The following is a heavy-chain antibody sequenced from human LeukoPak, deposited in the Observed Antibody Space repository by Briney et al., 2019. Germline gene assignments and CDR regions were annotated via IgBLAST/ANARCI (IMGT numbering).Heavy chain of an antibody. CDR2: ISSSGRKI. D-gene: IGHD2-15*01. Sequence: PWGSLRLSCAVSGFIFSDYEMNWVRQAPGKGLEWVSYISSSGRKIYYADSVKGRFTISRDNAKNSLYLQMNSLRADDTAIYYCARGPRDPTEYCSRGACAPTYEVWGQGALVIVSS. V-gene: IGHV3-48*03. J-gene: IGHJ4*02. CDR3: ARGPRDPTEYCSRGACAPTYEV. CDR1: GFIFSDYE.